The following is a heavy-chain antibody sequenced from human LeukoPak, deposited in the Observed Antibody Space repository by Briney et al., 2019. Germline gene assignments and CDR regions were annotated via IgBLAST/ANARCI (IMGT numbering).Heavy chain of an antibody. CDR3: ARSYGAGTYYNNWFDP. CDR1: GGSTNDYY. J-gene: IGHJ5*02. V-gene: IGHV4-59*01. D-gene: IGHD3-10*01. CDR2: ISYSGIS. Sequence: SGTLSLTCTVSGGSTNDYYWSWIRQPPGKGLEWIGHISYSGISNYKPSLNSRVTMSVDTSKNQFSLKLSSVTAADTAVYYCARSYGAGTYYNNWFDPWGQGTLVTVSS.